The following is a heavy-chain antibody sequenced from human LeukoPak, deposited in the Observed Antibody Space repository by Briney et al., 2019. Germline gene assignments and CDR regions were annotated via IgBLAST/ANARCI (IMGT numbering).Heavy chain of an antibody. J-gene: IGHJ6*02. D-gene: IGHD6-19*01. CDR3: AKDWGSSGSHYFGMDV. CDR2: ICWNSGSI. V-gene: IGHV3-9*01. CDR1: GFTFDDFA. Sequence: GGSLRLSCAASGFTFDDFAMHWVRQAPGKGLEWVSGICWNSGSIGYADSVKGRFTISRDNAKNSLYLQMNSLRVEDTALYYCAKDWGSSGSHYFGMDVWGQGTTVTVSS.